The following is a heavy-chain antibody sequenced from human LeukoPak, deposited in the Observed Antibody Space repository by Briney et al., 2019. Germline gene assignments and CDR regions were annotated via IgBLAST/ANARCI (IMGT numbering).Heavy chain of an antibody. J-gene: IGHJ4*02. CDR1: GFTFSSYA. Sequence: PGGSLRLSCAASGFTFSSYAMYWVRQAPGKGLEWVAVISYDGSNKYYADSVKGRFTISRDNSKNTLYLQMNSLRAEDTAVYYCAREFSGGYIDYWGQGTLVTVSS. D-gene: IGHD3-16*01. CDR3: AREFSGGYIDY. V-gene: IGHV3-30*04. CDR2: ISYDGSNK.